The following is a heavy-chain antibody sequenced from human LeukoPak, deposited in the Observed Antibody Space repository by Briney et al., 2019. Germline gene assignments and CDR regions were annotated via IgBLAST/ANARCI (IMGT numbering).Heavy chain of an antibody. D-gene: IGHD6-13*01. CDR2: TSYDGRSS. CDR3: AKVLAAAEDAFDI. J-gene: IGHJ3*02. Sequence: GGSLRLSCAASGFIFSYSALHWVRRAPGKGLEWVALTSYDGRSSFYTDSVKGRFTISRDNSKNTLYLQMNSLRAEDTAVYYCAKVLAAAEDAFDIWGQGTMVTVSS. CDR1: GFIFSYSA. V-gene: IGHV3-30*04.